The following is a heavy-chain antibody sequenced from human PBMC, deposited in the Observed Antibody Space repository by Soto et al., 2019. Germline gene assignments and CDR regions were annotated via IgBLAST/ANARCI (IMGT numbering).Heavy chain of an antibody. J-gene: IGHJ6*02. D-gene: IGHD3-9*01. V-gene: IGHV5-10-1*01. CDR3: ARWEGILTGYYPLEYGMDV. CDR1: GYSFTSYW. Sequence: PVQSLKISCKGSGYSFTSYWISWVRQMPGKGLEWMGRIDPSDSYTNYSPSFQGHVTISADKSISTAYLQWSSLKASDTAMYYCARWEGILTGYYPLEYGMDVWGQGTTVTVSS. CDR2: IDPSDSYT.